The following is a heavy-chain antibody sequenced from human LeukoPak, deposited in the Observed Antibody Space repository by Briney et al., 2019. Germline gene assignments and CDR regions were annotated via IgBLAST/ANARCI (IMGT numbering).Heavy chain of an antibody. CDR3: ATGGWYNTVTTPRYGHYFDY. D-gene: IGHD4-17*01. J-gene: IGHJ4*02. Sequence: GASVKVSCKVSGYTLTELSMHWVRQAPGKGLEWMGGFDPEDGETIYAQKFQGRVTMTEDTSTDTAYMELSSLRSEDTAVYYCATGGWYNTVTTPRYGHYFDYWGQGPLVTVSS. CDR2: FDPEDGET. CDR1: GYTLTELS. V-gene: IGHV1-24*01.